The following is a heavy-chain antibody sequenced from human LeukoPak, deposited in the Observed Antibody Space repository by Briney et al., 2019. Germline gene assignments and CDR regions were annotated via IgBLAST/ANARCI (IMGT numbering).Heavy chain of an antibody. V-gene: IGHV4-34*01. CDR2: INHSGST. CDR3: ARGLSAIVY. Sequence: SETLSLTCAVYGGSFSGYYWSWIRQPPGKGLEWIREINHSGSTNYNPSLKSRVTISVDTSKNQFSLKLSSVTAADTAVYYCARGLSAIVYWGQGTLVTVSS. CDR1: GGSFSGYY. D-gene: IGHD2-15*01. J-gene: IGHJ4*02.